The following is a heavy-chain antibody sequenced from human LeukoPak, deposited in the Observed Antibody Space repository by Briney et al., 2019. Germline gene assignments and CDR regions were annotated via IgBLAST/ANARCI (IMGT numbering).Heavy chain of an antibody. CDR1: GFIFSSYV. CDR3: ARDARRWLQLRNEDFDY. J-gene: IGHJ4*02. D-gene: IGHD5-24*01. V-gene: IGHV3-7*03. CDR2: IKEDGSEK. Sequence: GGSLRLSCAASGFIFSSYVMSWVRQAPGKGLEWVANIKEDGSEKYYVDSVKGRFTISRDNAKNSLYLQMNSLRAEDTAVYYCARDARRWLQLRNEDFDYWGQGTLVTVSS.